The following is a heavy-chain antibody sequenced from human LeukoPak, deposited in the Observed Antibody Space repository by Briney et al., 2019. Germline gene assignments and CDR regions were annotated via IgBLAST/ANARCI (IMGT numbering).Heavy chain of an antibody. J-gene: IGHJ4*02. CDR3: AGGGYYDSSGYSDY. CDR1: GYTFTSYY. Sequence: ASVKVSCKASGYTFTSYYMHWVRQATGQGLEWMGWMNPNSGNTGYAQKFQGRVTMTRNTSISTAYMELSSLRSEDTAVYYCAGGGYYDSSGYSDYWGQGTLVTVSS. CDR2: MNPNSGNT. D-gene: IGHD3-22*01. V-gene: IGHV1-8*02.